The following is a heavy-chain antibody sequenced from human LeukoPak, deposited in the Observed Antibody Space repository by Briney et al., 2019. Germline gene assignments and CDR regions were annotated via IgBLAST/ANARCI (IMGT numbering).Heavy chain of an antibody. Sequence: PGGSLRLSCAASGFTFSSYAMHWVRQAPGKVLEWVAVISYDGSNKYYADSVKGRFTISRDNSKNTLYLQMNSLRAEDTAVYYCASLPYYYGSGSYSWFDPWGQGTLVTVSS. CDR2: ISYDGSNK. CDR1: GFTFSSYA. J-gene: IGHJ5*02. CDR3: ASLPYYYGSGSYSWFDP. V-gene: IGHV3-30*04. D-gene: IGHD3-10*01.